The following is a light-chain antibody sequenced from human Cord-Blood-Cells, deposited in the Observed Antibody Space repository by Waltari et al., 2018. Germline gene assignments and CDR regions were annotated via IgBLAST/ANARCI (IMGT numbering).Light chain of an antibody. CDR2: AAS. J-gene: IGKJ2*03. V-gene: IGKV1-39*01. Sequence: DIQMTQSPSSLSASVGDRVTITCRASQSFSSYLNWYQQKPGKAPKLLIYAASSLQSGVPSRFSGSGSGTDFTLTISSLQPEDFVTYYCQQSYSTPYSFGQGTKLEIK. CDR1: QSFSSY. CDR3: QQSYSTPYS.